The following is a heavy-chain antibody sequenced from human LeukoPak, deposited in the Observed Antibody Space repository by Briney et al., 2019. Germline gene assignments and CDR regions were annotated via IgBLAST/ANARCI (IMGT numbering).Heavy chain of an antibody. V-gene: IGHV1-2*02. CDR1: GYTFTGYY. Sequence: ASVKVSCKASGYTFTGYYMHWVRQAPGQGLEWMGWINPNSGGTNYAQKFQGRVSMTRDTSISTAYMELSRLKSDDTAVYYCAKDLFTEVVVITMGDGFDIWGQGTMVTVSS. J-gene: IGHJ3*02. D-gene: IGHD3-22*01. CDR2: INPNSGGT. CDR3: AKDLFTEVVVITMGDGFDI.